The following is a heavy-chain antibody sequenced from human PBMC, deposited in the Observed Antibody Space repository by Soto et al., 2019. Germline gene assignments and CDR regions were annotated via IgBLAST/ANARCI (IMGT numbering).Heavy chain of an antibody. Sequence: QVQLVESGGGVVQPGRSLRLSCAASGFTFSSYAMHWVRQAPGKGLEWVAVISYDGSNKYYADSVKVRFTISRDNYKNSLYLQRNRLRADDTDVYYCARESHAYGDDVAGRDVWGQGTTVTVSS. V-gene: IGHV3-30-3*01. CDR3: ARESHAYGDDVAGRDV. CDR1: GFTFSSYA. CDR2: ISYDGSNK. J-gene: IGHJ6*02. D-gene: IGHD4-17*01.